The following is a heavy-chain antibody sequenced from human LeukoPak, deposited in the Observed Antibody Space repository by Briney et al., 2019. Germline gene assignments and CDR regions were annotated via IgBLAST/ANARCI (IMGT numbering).Heavy chain of an antibody. CDR1: GYTFTGYY. CDR3: ARASKCVVPAAILSEWSVGY. V-gene: IGHV1-2*02. CDR2: INPNSGGT. Sequence: ASVKVSCKASGYTFTGYYMHWVRQAPGQGLEWMGWINPNSGGTNYAQKFQGRVTMTRDTSISTAYMELSRLRSDGTAVYYCARASKCVVPAAILSEWSVGYWGQGTLVTVSS. J-gene: IGHJ4*02. D-gene: IGHD2-2*02.